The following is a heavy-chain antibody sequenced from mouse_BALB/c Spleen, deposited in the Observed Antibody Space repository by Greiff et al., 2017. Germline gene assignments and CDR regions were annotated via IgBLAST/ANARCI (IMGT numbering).Heavy chain of an antibody. J-gene: IGHJ2*01. D-gene: IGHD1-1*01. CDR3: TGGSSPFGY. V-gene: IGHV1-15*01. CDR1: GYTFTDYE. CDR2: IDPETGGT. Sequence: LVESGAELVRPGASVTLSCKASGYTFTDYEMHWVKQTPVHGLEWIGAIDPETGGTAYNQKFKGKATLTADKSSSTAYMELRSLTSEDSAVYYCTGGSSPFGYWGQGTTLTVSS.